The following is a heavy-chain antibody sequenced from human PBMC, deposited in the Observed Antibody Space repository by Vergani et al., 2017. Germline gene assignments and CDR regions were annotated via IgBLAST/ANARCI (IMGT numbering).Heavy chain of an antibody. D-gene: IGHD4-17*01. CDR3: AKDYRTRVTTLDYYYMDV. J-gene: IGHJ6*03. CDR1: GFTFNTYG. V-gene: IGHV3-30*18. Sequence: QEQLVESGGGVVQPGTSLRLSCAASGFTFNTYGMHCVRQAPGKGLEWVALISYDGSRTHYEDSVKGRLTISRDNSKNTLYLQLNSLRAEDTATYYCAKDYRTRVTTLDYYYMDVWGKGTAVIVSS. CDR2: ISYDGSRT.